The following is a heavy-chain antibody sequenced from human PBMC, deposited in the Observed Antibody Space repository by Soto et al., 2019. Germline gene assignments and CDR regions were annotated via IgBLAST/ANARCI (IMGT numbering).Heavy chain of an antibody. Sequence: PSETLSLTCTVSGGSISSYYWSWIRQPPGKGLEWIGYIYYSGSTNYNPSLKSRVTISVDTSKNQFSLKLSSVTAADTAVYYCARDWGEGAYSSSLRSYYYGMDVWGQGTTVTVSS. J-gene: IGHJ6*02. CDR2: IYYSGST. D-gene: IGHD6-6*01. CDR3: ARDWGEGAYSSSLRSYYYGMDV. CDR1: GGSISSYY. V-gene: IGHV4-59*01.